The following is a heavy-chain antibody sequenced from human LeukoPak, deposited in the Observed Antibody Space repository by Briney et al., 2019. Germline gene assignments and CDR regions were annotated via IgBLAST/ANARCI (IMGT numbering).Heavy chain of an antibody. Sequence: PSETLSLTCTVSGGSISSGAYFWGWIRQPPGKGLEWIGYIYYSGSADYNPSLKSRVTISVDTSKNQFSLKLRSVTAADTAVYYCARDKQPGDNWGQGTLVTVSS. CDR2: IYYSGSA. CDR3: ARDKQPGDN. J-gene: IGHJ4*02. D-gene: IGHD5-18*01. CDR1: GGSISSGAYF. V-gene: IGHV4-61*08.